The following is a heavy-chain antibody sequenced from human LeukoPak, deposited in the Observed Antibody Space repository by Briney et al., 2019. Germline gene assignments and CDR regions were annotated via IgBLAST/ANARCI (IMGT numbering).Heavy chain of an antibody. V-gene: IGHV3-23*01. CDR2: ISGSGGST. D-gene: IGHD3-22*01. CDR1: GFTFTDYV. J-gene: IGHJ4*02. CDR3: AKDRYSRGYFD. Sequence: GGSLRLSCAASGFTFTDYVMNWVRQAPGKGLEWLSAISGSGGSTYYADSIQGRFTISRDNSKNTLYLQMNSLRAEDTAIYYCAKDRYSRGYFDWGQGTLVTVSS.